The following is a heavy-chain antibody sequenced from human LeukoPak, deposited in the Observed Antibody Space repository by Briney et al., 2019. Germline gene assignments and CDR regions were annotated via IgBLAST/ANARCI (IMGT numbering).Heavy chain of an antibody. CDR1: GGSISSSSDY. CDR2: IYYSGST. Sequence: SETLSLTCTVSGGSISSSSDYWAWIRQPPGKGLEWIGSIYYSGSTYYNPSVKSRVTLSVDKSKNQFSLKLSSVTAADTALYYCARAYCGGGSCYDSRGWFDPWGQGTLVTVSS. V-gene: IGHV4-39*07. J-gene: IGHJ5*02. CDR3: ARAYCGGGSCYDSRGWFDP. D-gene: IGHD2-15*01.